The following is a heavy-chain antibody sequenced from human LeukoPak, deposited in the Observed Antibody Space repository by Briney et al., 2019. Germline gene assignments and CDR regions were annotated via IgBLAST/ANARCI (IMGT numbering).Heavy chain of an antibody. CDR3: ARVRYSSSGKYYFDY. Sequence: SETLSLTCTVSGDSISSYYWSWIRQPPGRGLEWIGYMYYSGSTNCIPSLKSRVTISMGTSKDQFSLKLSSVTAADTAVYYCARVRYSSSGKYYFDYWGQGTLVTVSS. V-gene: IGHV4-59*01. CDR2: MYYSGST. D-gene: IGHD6-13*01. J-gene: IGHJ4*02. CDR1: GDSISSYY.